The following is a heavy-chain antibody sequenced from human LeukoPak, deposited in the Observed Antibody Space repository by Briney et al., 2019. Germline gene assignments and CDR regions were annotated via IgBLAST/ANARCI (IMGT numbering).Heavy chain of an antibody. J-gene: IGHJ3*02. Sequence: GGSLRLSCAASGFTFSSYSMNWVRQAPGKGLEWVANIKQDGSEKYYVDSVKGRFTISRDNAKNSLYLQMNSLRAEDTAVYYCARTQWLVDAFDIWGQGTMVTVSS. V-gene: IGHV3-7*01. CDR3: ARTQWLVDAFDI. CDR1: GFTFSSYS. D-gene: IGHD6-19*01. CDR2: IKQDGSEK.